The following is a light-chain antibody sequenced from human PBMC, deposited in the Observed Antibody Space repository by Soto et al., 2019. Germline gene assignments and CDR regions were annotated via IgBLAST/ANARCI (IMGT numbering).Light chain of an antibody. CDR2: GAS. V-gene: IGKV3-15*01. J-gene: IGKJ4*01. Sequence: EIVMTQSLATLSGSPGERATLSCRASQSASRDLAWYQQKPGQAPRLISYGASTRATGIPARFSGGGSETEFTLTISSLQSEDFAVYYCQQYNNWPPLTFGGGTKVEIK. CDR1: QSASRD. CDR3: QQYNNWPPLT.